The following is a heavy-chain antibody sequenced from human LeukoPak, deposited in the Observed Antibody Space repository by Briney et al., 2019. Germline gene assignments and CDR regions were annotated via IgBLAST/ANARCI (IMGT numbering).Heavy chain of an antibody. CDR1: GYTFTGYY. D-gene: IGHD2-21*02. V-gene: IGHV1-2*04. J-gene: IGHJ5*01. Sequence: ASVKVSCKASGYTFTGYYMHWVRQAPGQGLEWMGWINPNSGGTNYAQKFQGWVTMTRDTSISTAYMELSRLRSDDTAVYYCARMALDGGDSIGFDSWGQGTLVTVSS. CDR2: INPNSGGT. CDR3: ARMALDGGDSIGFDS.